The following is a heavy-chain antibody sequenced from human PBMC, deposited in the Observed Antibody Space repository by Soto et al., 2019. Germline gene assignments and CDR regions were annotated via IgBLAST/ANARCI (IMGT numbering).Heavy chain of an antibody. D-gene: IGHD6-25*01. J-gene: IGHJ4*02. V-gene: IGHV3-30*18. Sequence: PGWSLRLACASSVFTFISYGMQWVRQALGEGLEWVAVISYDGSNKYYADSVKGRFTISRDNSKNTLYLQMNSLRAEDTAVYYCAKDLVRGYKKFDYWGQGTLVTVSS. CDR3: AKDLVRGYKKFDY. CDR2: ISYDGSNK. CDR1: VFTFISYG.